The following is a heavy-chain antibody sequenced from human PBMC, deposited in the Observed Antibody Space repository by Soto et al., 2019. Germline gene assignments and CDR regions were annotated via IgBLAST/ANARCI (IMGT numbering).Heavy chain of an antibody. Sequence: QVQLVESGGGVVQPGRSLRLSCAASGFTFSSYAMHWVRQAPGKGLEWVAVISYDGSNKYYADSVKGRFTISRDNSKNTLYLQMNSPRAEDTAVYYCARESEYSSSCDYWGQGTLVTVSS. CDR2: ISYDGSNK. D-gene: IGHD6-6*01. CDR3: ARESEYSSSCDY. V-gene: IGHV3-30-3*01. J-gene: IGHJ4*02. CDR1: GFTFSSYA.